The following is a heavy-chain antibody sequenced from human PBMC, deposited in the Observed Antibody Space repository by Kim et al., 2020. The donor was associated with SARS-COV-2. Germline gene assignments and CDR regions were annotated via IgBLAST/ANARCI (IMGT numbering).Heavy chain of an antibody. V-gene: IGHV7-4-1*02. Sequence: ASVKVSCKASGYTFTNYGMNWVRQAPGQGLEWMGWINTNTVNPTYAQGFTGRFVFSLDTSVSTAYLQISSLKAEDTAVYYCARDYHIVLPYYYYYYMDVWGKGTTVTVSS. J-gene: IGHJ6*03. CDR2: INTNTVNP. CDR3: ARDYHIVLPYYYYYYMDV. CDR1: GYTFTNYG. D-gene: IGHD2-8*01.